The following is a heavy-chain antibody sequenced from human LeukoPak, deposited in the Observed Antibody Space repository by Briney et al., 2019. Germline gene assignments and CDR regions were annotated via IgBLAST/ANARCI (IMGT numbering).Heavy chain of an antibody. CDR3: AKDRPSGDCGGINYFDY. V-gene: IGHV3-23*01. J-gene: IGHJ4*02. Sequence: PGGSLRLSCAASGFTFSSYAMTWVRQAPGKGLEWVSAISGSGGSTFNADSVKGRFTISRDNSKNTLYLQMNSLRAEDTAIYYCAKDRPSGDCGGINYFDYWGQGTLVTVSS. CDR2: ISGSGGST. D-gene: IGHD2-21*02. CDR1: GFTFSSYA.